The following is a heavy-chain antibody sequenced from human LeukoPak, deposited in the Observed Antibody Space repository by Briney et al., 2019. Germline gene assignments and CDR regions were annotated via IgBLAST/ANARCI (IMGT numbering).Heavy chain of an antibody. V-gene: IGHV3-15*01. J-gene: IGHJ4*02. CDR1: GFTFSDAW. D-gene: IGHD5-18*01. CDR2: IKSKTDGGTT. Sequence: PGGSLRLSCAASGFTFSDAWMSWVRQAPGKGLEWVGRIKSKTDGGTTDYAAPVKGRFTISRDDSKSIAYLQMNSLKTEDTAVYYCTRAVDTAMVGFDYWGQGTLVTVSS. CDR3: TRAVDTAMVGFDY.